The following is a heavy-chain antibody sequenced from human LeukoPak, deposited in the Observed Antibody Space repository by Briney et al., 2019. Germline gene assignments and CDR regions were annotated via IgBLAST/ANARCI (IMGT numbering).Heavy chain of an antibody. CDR2: IYYSGST. CDR1: GDSISSYY. J-gene: IGHJ6*03. V-gene: IGHV4-59*01. Sequence: SETLSLTCTVSGDSISSYYWNWIRQPPGKGLEWIGYIYYSGSTNYNPSLKSRVTISVGTSKNQFSLKLSSVTAADTAVYYCARVRYQLLYPDYYYMDVWGKGTTVTVSS. CDR3: ARVRYQLLYPDYYYMDV. D-gene: IGHD2-2*02.